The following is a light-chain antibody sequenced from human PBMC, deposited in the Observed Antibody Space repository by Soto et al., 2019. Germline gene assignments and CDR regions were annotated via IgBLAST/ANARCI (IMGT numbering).Light chain of an antibody. V-gene: IGLV2-8*01. Sequence: QSALTQPPSASGSPGQSVTISCTGTSSDVGGYNYVSWYQQHPGKAPKLMISEVSKRPSGVPDRFSGSKSGNTASLTVSGLLAEDEADYYCSSFAGNNNLVFGGGTMLTVL. CDR1: SSDVGGYNY. J-gene: IGLJ2*01. CDR2: EVS. CDR3: SSFAGNNNLV.